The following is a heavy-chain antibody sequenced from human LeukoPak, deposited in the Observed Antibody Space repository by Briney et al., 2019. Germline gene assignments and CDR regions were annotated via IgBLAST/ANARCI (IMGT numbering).Heavy chain of an antibody. Sequence: GGSLRLSCAASGFTFSNYWMHWVRQAPGKGLVWVSRINSDGRSTNYADSVKGRFTISRDNSRNTLYLQMNSLRAEDTAVYYCAKDSRHRIVGTTTFLDYWGQGTLVTVSS. CDR1: GFTFSNYW. V-gene: IGHV3-74*01. CDR3: AKDSRHRIVGTTTFLDY. D-gene: IGHD1-26*01. CDR2: INSDGRST. J-gene: IGHJ4*02.